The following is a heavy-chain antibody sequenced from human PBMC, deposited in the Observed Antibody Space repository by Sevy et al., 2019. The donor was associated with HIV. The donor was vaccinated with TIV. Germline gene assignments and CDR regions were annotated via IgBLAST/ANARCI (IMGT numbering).Heavy chain of an antibody. D-gene: IGHD4-4*01. V-gene: IGHV3-20*01. CDR2: INWNGDST. CDR3: ASRKTTVITGNAFDI. CDR1: GFTFDDYG. Sequence: GGSLRLSCAASGFTFDDYGMSWVRQVPGKGLEWVSNINWNGDSTGYGDSVKGRFTISRDNAKNSLYLQMNSLRAEDTALYHCASRKTTVITGNAFDIWGQGTMVTVSS. J-gene: IGHJ3*02.